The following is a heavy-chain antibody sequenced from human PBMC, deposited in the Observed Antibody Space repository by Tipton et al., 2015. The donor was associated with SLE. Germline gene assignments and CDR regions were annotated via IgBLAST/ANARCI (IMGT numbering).Heavy chain of an antibody. Sequence: TLSLTCTVSGGSISSYYWSWIRQPAGKGLEWIGRIYTSGSTNYNPSLKSRVTMSVDTSKNQFSLKLRSVTAADTAVYYCARDFQSPSLYSSSSEVNWFDPWGQGTLVTVSS. V-gene: IGHV4-4*07. CDR2: IYTSGST. J-gene: IGHJ5*02. D-gene: IGHD6-13*01. CDR3: ARDFQSPSLYSSSSEVNWFDP. CDR1: GGSISSYY.